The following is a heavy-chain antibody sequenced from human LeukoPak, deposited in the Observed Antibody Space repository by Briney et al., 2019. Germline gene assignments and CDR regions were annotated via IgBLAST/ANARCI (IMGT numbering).Heavy chain of an antibody. CDR2: INPNSGCT. CDR3: ARSAGGYCSSTSCLVYYFDY. Sequence: ASVKVSCTASGYTFTGYYMHWVRQAPGQGLEWMGWINPNSGCTNYAQKFQGWVTMTRDTSISTAYMELSRLRSDDTAVYYCARSAGGYCSSTSCLVYYFDYWGQGTLVTVSS. J-gene: IGHJ4*02. D-gene: IGHD2-2*01. V-gene: IGHV1-2*04. CDR1: GYTFTGYY.